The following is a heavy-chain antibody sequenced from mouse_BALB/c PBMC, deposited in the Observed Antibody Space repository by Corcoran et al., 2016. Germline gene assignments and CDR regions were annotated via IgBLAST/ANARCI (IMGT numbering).Heavy chain of an antibody. J-gene: IGHJ1*01. CDR3: AGDIYGYWYFDV. V-gene: IGHV12-3*02. D-gene: IGHD1-1*01. Sequence: QMPLQESGPGLVKPSQSLFLACSITGFPITSGYYWIWIRQSPGKPLEWMGYITHSGETFYNPALQSPISITRETSKNQFFLQLNSVTTEDTAMYYCAGDIYGYWYFDVWGAGTTVTVSS. CDR2: ITHSGET. CDR1: GFPITSGYY.